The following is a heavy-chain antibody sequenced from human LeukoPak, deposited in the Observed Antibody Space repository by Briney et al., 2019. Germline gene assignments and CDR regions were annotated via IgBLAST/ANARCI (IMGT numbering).Heavy chain of an antibody. D-gene: IGHD4-11*01. Sequence: SETLSLTCAVSGGSFSAYYWSWIRQPPGKGLEWIGEIQPSGSTNYNPSLKRRVTISVDTSKKQFSLTLSSVTAADTAVYYCERGQDSSKSGYWGQGTLVTVSS. CDR2: IQPSGST. CDR1: GGSFSAYY. J-gene: IGHJ4*02. CDR3: ERGQDSSKSGY. V-gene: IGHV4-34*01.